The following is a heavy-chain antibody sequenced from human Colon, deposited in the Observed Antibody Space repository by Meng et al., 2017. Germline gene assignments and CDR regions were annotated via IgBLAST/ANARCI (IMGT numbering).Heavy chain of an antibody. CDR1: GGSSSNNY. Sequence: QVQLQQWGAGLLKPSENLSLTCAVYGGSSSNNYWSWIRQPPGKGLEWIGEVTQTEGTNYNPSLESRVTISVDMSKNQFSLKLSSVTAADTAVYFCARGQDHAKTGYWGQGTLVTVSS. V-gene: IGHV4-34*02. J-gene: IGHJ4*02. CDR2: VTQTEGT. CDR3: ARGQDHAKTGY. D-gene: IGHD1-14*01.